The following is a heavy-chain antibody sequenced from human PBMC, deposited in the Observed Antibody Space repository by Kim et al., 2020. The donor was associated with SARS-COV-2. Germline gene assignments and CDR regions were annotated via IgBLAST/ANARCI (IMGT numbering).Heavy chain of an antibody. V-gene: IGHV3-74*03. Sequence: GGSLRLSCAASGFMLGSYWMHWVRQAPGKGLEWVSRLNTDGSTTTYADAVEGRFTISRDNARKTVFLQMNNLRVDDTAVYYCSRVRCTTKNCFPDLWG. CDR2: LNTDGSTT. J-gene: IGHJ6*01. CDR1: GFMLGSYW. CDR3: SRVRCTTKNCFPDL. D-gene: IGHD2-8*01.